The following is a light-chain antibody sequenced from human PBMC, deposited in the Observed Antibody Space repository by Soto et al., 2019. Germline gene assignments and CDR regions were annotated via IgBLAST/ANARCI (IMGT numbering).Light chain of an antibody. CDR3: QQRKNWPPLT. V-gene: IGKV3-11*01. J-gene: IGKJ4*01. Sequence: ETVLTQSPATLSLSPGDTATLSCRASHSVDIYVAWYQQKPGQAPRLLIYDASNRATCIPARFSGSGSGTDFTLTICSLEPEDFAVYYCQQRKNWPPLTFGGGTKVEI. CDR2: DAS. CDR1: HSVDIY.